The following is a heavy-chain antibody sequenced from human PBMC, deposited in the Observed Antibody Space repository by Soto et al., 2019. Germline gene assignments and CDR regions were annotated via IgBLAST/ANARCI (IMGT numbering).Heavy chain of an antibody. J-gene: IGHJ3*02. CDR1: GGSINTDDYY. D-gene: IGHD3-16*01. V-gene: IGHV4-31*03. CDR2: IFYSGTT. CDR3: ATVWGHAFYI. Sequence: QVQLQESGPGLVKPSQTLSLNCSVSGGSINTDDYYWSWIRQHAGQGLEWIGYIFYSGTTYYNPSLKSRISISLDTSKNQFSLEMSSVTAADTAMYYCATVWGHAFYIRGQGTMVTVSS.